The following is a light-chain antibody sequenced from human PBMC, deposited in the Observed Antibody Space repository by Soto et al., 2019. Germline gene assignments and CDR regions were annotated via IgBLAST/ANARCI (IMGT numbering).Light chain of an antibody. Sequence: EIVMTQSPATLSVSPGERASLSCRASQSVASNFAWYQHKPGQAPRLLIYDASTRATGIPARFSGSGSGTEFTLTISSLQSEDFAVYYCQQYNDWPPATFGQGTKLEIK. CDR2: DAS. CDR1: QSVASN. CDR3: QQYNDWPPAT. J-gene: IGKJ2*01. V-gene: IGKV3-15*01.